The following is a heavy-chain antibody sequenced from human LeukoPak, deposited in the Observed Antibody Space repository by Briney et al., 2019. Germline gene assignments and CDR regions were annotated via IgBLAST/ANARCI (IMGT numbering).Heavy chain of an antibody. J-gene: IGHJ4*02. CDR2: IYSGGST. D-gene: IGHD2-21*02. CDR3: ARGAQYCGGDCLDY. Sequence: GGSLRLSCAASGFTFSDYYLSWIRQAPGKGLEWVSVIYSGGSTYYADSVKGRFTISRDNSKNTLYLQMNSLRAEDTAVYYCARGAQYCGGDCLDYWGQGTLVTVSS. CDR1: GFTFSDYY. V-gene: IGHV3-53*01.